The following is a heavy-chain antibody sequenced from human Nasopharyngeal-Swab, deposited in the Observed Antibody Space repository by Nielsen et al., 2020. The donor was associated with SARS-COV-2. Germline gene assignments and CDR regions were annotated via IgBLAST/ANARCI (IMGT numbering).Heavy chain of an antibody. CDR1: GDSVSSGSYY. D-gene: IGHD3-3*01. V-gene: IGHV4-61*01. CDR2: IYNSGST. J-gene: IGHJ4*02. CDR3: ASGTRDFWSGYDHYFDY. Sequence: SETLSLTCTVSGDSVSSGSYYWSWIRQPPGKEVEWIGYIYNSGSTNYNPSLKSRVTISVDTSKNQFSLKLSSVTAADTAVYYCASGTRDFWSGYDHYFDYWGQGTLVTVSS.